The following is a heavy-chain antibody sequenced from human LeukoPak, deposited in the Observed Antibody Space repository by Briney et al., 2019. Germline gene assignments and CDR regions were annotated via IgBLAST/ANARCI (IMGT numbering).Heavy chain of an antibody. V-gene: IGHV1-18*01. D-gene: IGHD6-19*01. CDR2: ISAYNGNT. CDR1: GYTFTSYG. J-gene: IGHJ4*02. Sequence: ASVKVSCKASGYTFTSYGISWVRQAPGQGLEWMGWISAYNGNTNYAQKLQGRVTMTTDPSTSTAYMELSRLRSDDTAGDYCASPVAGPLDYWGQGTLVTVSS. CDR3: ASPVAGPLDY.